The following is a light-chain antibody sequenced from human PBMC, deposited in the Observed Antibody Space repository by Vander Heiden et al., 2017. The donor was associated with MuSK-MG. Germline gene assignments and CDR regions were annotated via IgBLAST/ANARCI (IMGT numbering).Light chain of an antibody. CDR3: CSYAGSYTYV. J-gene: IGLJ1*01. V-gene: IGLV2-11*01. Sequence: QSALTQPRSVSGSPGQSVTISCTGTSSDVGYYNYVSWYQQHPGKAPKLMIYDVSKGPSGVPDRFSGSKSGNTASLTISGLQAEDEADYYCCSYAGSYTYVYGSGTKVSVL. CDR1: SSDVGYYNY. CDR2: DVS.